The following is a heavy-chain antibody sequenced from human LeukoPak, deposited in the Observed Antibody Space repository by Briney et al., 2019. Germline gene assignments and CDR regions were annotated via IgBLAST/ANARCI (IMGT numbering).Heavy chain of an antibody. V-gene: IGHV4-34*01. CDR2: INHSGST. CDR1: GGSFSGYY. J-gene: IGHJ4*02. D-gene: IGHD6-6*01. Sequence: SETLSLTCAVYGGSFSGYYWSWIRQPPGKGLEWIGEINHSGSTNYNPSLKSRVTISVDTSKNQFSLKLSSVTAADTAVYYCARSLEHSRSTTDWGQGTLVTVSS. CDR3: ARSLEHSRSTTD.